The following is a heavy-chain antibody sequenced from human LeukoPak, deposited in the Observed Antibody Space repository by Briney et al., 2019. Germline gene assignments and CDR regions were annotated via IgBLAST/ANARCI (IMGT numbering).Heavy chain of an antibody. V-gene: IGHV4-59*12. CDR3: ARDDYGDLSPSVY. Sequence: SETLSLTCTDSGGSISSYYWSWIRQPPGKGLEWIGYIYYSGSTNYNPSLKSRVTISVDTSKNQFSLKLSSVTAADTAVYYCARDDYGDLSPSVYWGQGTLVTVSS. CDR1: GGSISSYY. J-gene: IGHJ4*02. D-gene: IGHD4-17*01. CDR2: IYYSGST.